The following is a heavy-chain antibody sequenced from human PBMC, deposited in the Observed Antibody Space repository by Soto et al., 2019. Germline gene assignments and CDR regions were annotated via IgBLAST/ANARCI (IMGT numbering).Heavy chain of an antibody. CDR3: ARAPPYSSGWYVTSRRYYFDY. CDR1: GYTFTSYA. V-gene: IGHV1-3*01. CDR2: INAGNGNT. Sequence: ASVKVSCKASGYTFTSYAMHWVRQAPGQRLEWMGWINAGNGNTKYSQKFQGRVTITRDTSASTAYMELSSLRSEDTAVYYCARAPPYSSGWYVTSRRYYFDYWGQGTLVTVSS. J-gene: IGHJ4*02. D-gene: IGHD6-19*01.